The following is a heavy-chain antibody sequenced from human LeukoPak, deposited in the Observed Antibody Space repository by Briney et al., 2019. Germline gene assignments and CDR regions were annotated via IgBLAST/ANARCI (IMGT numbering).Heavy chain of an antibody. D-gene: IGHD3-22*01. CDR1: GGSISSYY. V-gene: IGHV4-38-2*02. CDR3: VRGPYYYDRSGYYSKVFDY. CDR2: IYHSGTT. J-gene: IGHJ4*02. Sequence: SETLSLTCTVSGGSISSYYWGWIRQPPGKGLEWIGSIYHSGTTYYNPSLKSRLTISVDTSKNQFSLKLYSVTAADTAVYYCVRGPYYYDRSGYYSKVFDYWGQGTLVTVSS.